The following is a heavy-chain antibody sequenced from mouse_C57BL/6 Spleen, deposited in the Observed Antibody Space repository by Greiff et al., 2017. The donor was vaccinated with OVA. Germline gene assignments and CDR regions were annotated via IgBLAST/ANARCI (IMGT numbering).Heavy chain of an antibody. V-gene: IGHV2-2*01. Sequence: VKVVESGPGLVQPSQSLSITCTVSGFSLTSYGVHWVRQSPGKGLEWLGVIWSGGSTDYNAAFISRLSISKDNSKSQVFFKMNSLQADDTAIYYCASLYCNPYYYAMDYWGQGTSVTVSS. CDR1: GFSLTSYG. CDR2: IWSGGST. CDR3: ASLYCNPYYYAMDY. D-gene: IGHD2-1*01. J-gene: IGHJ4*01.